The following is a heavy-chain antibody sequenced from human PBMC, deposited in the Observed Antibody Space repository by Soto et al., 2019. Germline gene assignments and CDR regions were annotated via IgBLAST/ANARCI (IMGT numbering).Heavy chain of an antibody. CDR3: ANGVWAVATVSDYFDY. J-gene: IGHJ4*02. CDR1: GFTFSSYA. V-gene: IGHV3-23*01. CDR2: ISGSGGST. D-gene: IGHD5-12*01. Sequence: EVQLLESGGGLVQPGGSLRLSCAASGFTFSSYAMSWVRQAPGEGLEWVSAISGSGGSTYYADSVKGRFTISRDNSKNTRYGQMNSLRAEDTSVYYCANGVWAVATVSDYFDYWGQGTLVTVSS.